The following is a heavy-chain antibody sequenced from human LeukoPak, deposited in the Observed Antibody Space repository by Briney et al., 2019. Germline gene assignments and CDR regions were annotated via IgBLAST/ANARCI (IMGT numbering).Heavy chain of an antibody. CDR3: VKDLRAAVSGEFDC. V-gene: IGHV3-30*02. CDR1: GFTFSSYG. CDR2: IRYDGSNK. D-gene: IGHD6-19*01. J-gene: IGHJ4*02. Sequence: PGGSLRLSCAASGFTFSSYGMHWVRQAPGKGLEWVAFIRYDGSNKYYADSVKGRFTISRDNSKNTLYLQMNSLRAEDTGFYYCVKDLRAAVSGEFDCWGQGIVVTVSS.